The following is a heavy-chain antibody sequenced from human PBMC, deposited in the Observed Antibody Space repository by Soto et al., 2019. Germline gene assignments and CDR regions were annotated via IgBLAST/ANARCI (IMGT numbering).Heavy chain of an antibody. CDR1: GYSFSSYY. Sequence: ASVKVSCKASGYSFSSYYIHWVRQAPGKGLEWMGGFDPEDGETIYAQKFQGRVTMTEDTSTDTAYMELSSLRSEDTAVYYCATAEVAGTTDYFDYWGQGTLVTVSS. V-gene: IGHV1-24*01. CDR2: FDPEDGET. D-gene: IGHD6-19*01. J-gene: IGHJ4*02. CDR3: ATAEVAGTTDYFDY.